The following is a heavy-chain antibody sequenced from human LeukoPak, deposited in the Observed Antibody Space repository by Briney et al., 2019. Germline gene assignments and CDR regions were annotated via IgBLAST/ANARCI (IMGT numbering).Heavy chain of an antibody. CDR3: ARDSNRGYSSSWYWFDP. CDR2: IYSGGST. CDR1: GFTVSSNY. V-gene: IGHV3-66*01. J-gene: IGHJ5*02. D-gene: IGHD6-13*01. Sequence: PGGSLRLSCAASGFTVSSNYMSWVRQAPGKGLEWVSVIYSGGSTYYADSVKGRFTISRDNSKNTLYLQMNSLRAEDTAVYYCARDSNRGYSSSWYWFDPWGQGTLVTVSS.